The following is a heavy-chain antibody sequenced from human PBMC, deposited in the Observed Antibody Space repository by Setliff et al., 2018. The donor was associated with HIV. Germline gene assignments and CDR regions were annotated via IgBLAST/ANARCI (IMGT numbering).Heavy chain of an antibody. CDR1: GFTFSSYE. V-gene: IGHV3-21*05. D-gene: IGHD3-3*01. Sequence: GGSLRLSCAASGFTFSSYEMNWVRQAPGKGLEWVSYISSSSSYTNYADSVKGRFTISRDNAKNSLYLQMNSLRAEDTAVYYCARAGFWQPDAFDIWGQGTMVTVSS. J-gene: IGHJ3*02. CDR3: ARAGFWQPDAFDI. CDR2: ISSSSSYT.